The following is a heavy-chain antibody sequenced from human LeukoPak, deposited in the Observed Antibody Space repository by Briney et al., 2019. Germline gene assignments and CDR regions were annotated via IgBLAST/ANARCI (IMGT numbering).Heavy chain of an antibody. CDR2: IYHSGST. J-gene: IGHJ2*01. D-gene: IGHD3-10*01. CDR3: ARDRGVWYFDL. CDR1: GYSISSGYY. V-gene: IGHV4-38-2*02. Sequence: TASETLSLTCAVSGYSISSGYYWGWSRQPPGQGLGWIGSIYHSGSTYYNPSLKSRVTISVDTSKNQFSLKLSSVTAADTAVYYCARDRGVWYFDLWGRGTLVIVSS.